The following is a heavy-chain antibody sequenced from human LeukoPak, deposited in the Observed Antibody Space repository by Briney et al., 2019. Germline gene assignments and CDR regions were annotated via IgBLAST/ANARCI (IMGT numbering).Heavy chain of an antibody. CDR2: IKQDGSEK. CDR3: AKGDAVGATYFDY. V-gene: IGHV3-7*03. J-gene: IGHJ4*02. Sequence: GGSLRLSCAASGFTFSSYWMSWVRQAPGKGLEWVANIKQDGSEKYYVDSVKGRFTISRDNAKNSLYLQMNSLRAEDMALYYCAKGDAVGATYFDYWGQGTLVTVSS. CDR1: GFTFSSYW. D-gene: IGHD1-26*01.